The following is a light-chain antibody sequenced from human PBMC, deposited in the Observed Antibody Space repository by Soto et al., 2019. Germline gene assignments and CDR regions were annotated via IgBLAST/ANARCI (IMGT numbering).Light chain of an antibody. CDR3: QQYSNSPIT. Sequence: EIVLTQSPGTLSLSPGERATLSCRASQSVTSSFLAWFQQKPGQAPRLLIYGTSSRATGIPDRFIGSGSGTDCTLTISRLGPEDFAVYYWQQYSNSPITFGRGTRLEIK. CDR1: QSVTSSF. CDR2: GTS. J-gene: IGKJ5*01. V-gene: IGKV3-20*01.